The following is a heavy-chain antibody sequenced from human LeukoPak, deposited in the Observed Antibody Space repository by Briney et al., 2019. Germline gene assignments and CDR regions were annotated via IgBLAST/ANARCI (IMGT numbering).Heavy chain of an antibody. CDR2: IDWNDDK. CDR3: ARTLRDYGSGTYGVSFFFDY. J-gene: IGHJ4*02. V-gene: IGHV2-70*01. D-gene: IGHD3-10*01. CDR1: GFSLRTSGMC. Sequence: SGPALVRPTPPLTLTCTFSGFSLRTSGMCVSWIRQPPGKALEWLALIDWNDDKYYSTSLKTRINISKDTSKNQVVLTMTNMDPVDTATYYCARTLRDYGSGTYGVSFFFDYWGQGTLVAVSS.